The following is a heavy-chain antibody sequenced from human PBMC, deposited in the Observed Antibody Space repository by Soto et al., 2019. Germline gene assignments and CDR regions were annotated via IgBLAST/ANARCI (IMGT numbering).Heavy chain of an antibody. V-gene: IGHV4-30-2*01. CDR3: ARDDDGSTYTDALDI. CDR2: IYHSGST. J-gene: IGHJ3*02. CDR1: GGSISSGGYS. D-gene: IGHD3-22*01. Sequence: SETLSLTCAVSGGSISSGGYSWSWIRQPPGKGLEWIGYIYHSGSTNYNPSLKSRVTISVDTSKNQFSLKLSSVTAADTAVYYCARDDDGSTYTDALDIWGQGTMVTVS.